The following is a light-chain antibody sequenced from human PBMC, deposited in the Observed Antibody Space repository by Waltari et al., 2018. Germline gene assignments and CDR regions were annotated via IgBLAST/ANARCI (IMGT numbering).Light chain of an antibody. Sequence: DIQMTQYPSTLTASVGDRVTITCRASQSISSWLAWHQQKAGKAPKLLIYKASNLESGVPSRFSGSGSGTEFTLTISSLQPDDVATYFCQQYDSYPLTFCGGTKVQIK. V-gene: IGKV1-5*03. CDR3: QQYDSYPLT. CDR1: QSISSW. CDR2: KAS. J-gene: IGKJ4*01.